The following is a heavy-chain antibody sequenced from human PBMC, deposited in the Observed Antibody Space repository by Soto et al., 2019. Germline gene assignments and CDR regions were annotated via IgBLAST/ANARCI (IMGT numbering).Heavy chain of an antibody. Sequence: PGGSLRLSCAASGFTFSSYALTWVRQAPGKGLDWVSTISSGADTTYYAVSVKGRFTISRDNSKNTLYLQMNSLRAEDTAVYYCAKDLIPLGATSHFCFNIWGQGTMVTVS. J-gene: IGHJ3*02. CDR2: ISSGADTT. V-gene: IGHV3-23*01. D-gene: IGHD1-26*01. CDR1: GFTFSSYA. CDR3: AKDLIPLGATSHFCFNI.